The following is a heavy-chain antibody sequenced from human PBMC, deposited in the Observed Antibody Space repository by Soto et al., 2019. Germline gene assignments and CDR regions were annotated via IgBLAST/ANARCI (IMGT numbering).Heavy chain of an antibody. Sequence: GVSQKNPSKVSGERVSSYWITGLRQKNVKGLEWMGRIDPSDSYTNYSPSFQGHVTISADKSISTAYLQWSSLKASDTALYYCARRAYDSSGYPTFDYWGQGTLVTVSS. CDR3: ARRAYDSSGYPTFDY. CDR2: IDPSDSYT. V-gene: IGHV5-10-1*01. D-gene: IGHD3-22*01. CDR1: GERVSSYW. J-gene: IGHJ4*02.